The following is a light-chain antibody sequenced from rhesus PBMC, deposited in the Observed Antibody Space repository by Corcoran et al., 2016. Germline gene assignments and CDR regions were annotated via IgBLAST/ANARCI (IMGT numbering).Light chain of an antibody. Sequence: DIVMTQTPLSLPITPGEPASIACMSSQSLLHSNGNTYLHWYLQKPGRSPQRLMYGGSNRASGGPDRFSGSGSGTDFRLPISKVEAVGVGVYCCVQAIAFPRTFGQGTKVEIK. V-gene: IGKV2-72*02. CDR3: VQAIAFPRT. J-gene: IGKJ1*01. CDR1: QSLLHSNGNTY. CDR2: GGS.